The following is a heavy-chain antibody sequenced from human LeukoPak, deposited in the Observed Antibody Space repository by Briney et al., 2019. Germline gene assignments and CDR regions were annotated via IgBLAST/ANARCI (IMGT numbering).Heavy chain of an antibody. CDR2: IYYTGST. CDR3: ARGGSGGSGLYSGAFDI. J-gene: IGHJ3*02. D-gene: IGHD6-19*01. CDR1: GGSVSSGSYY. V-gene: IGHV4-61*01. Sequence: ASETLSLTCTVSGGSVSSGSYYWSWIRQPPGKGLECIGYIYYTGSTNYNPSLKSRATISADTSKNQFSLKLSSVTAADTAVYYCARGGSGGSGLYSGAFDIWGQGTMVTVSS.